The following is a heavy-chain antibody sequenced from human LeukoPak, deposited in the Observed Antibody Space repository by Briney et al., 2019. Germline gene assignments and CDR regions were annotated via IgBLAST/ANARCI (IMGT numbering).Heavy chain of an antibody. CDR3: AKQSYARSLGE. D-gene: IGHD2-8*01. V-gene: IGHV3-23*01. CDR2: TNSGGSTT. J-gene: IGHJ4*02. Sequence: GGSLRLSCTTSGFPFSDFSMTWVRQAPGKGLEWISTTNSGGSTTDYAESVKGRFTISRDNSKNTLYLQMSSLRVEDTAIYYCAKQSYARSLGEGGPGTLVTVSS. CDR1: GFPFSDFS.